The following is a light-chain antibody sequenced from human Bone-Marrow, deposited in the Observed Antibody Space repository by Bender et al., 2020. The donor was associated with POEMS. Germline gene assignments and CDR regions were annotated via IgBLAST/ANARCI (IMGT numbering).Light chain of an antibody. V-gene: IGLV1-44*01. CDR3: AAWEESLNGWV. J-gene: IGLJ3*02. CDR2: INN. CDR1: SSNIGTNP. Sequence: QSVLTPPPSASGTPGQRVTISCSGSSSNIGTNPVNWYQQLPGTAPKLLIYINNQRPSGVPDRFSGSKSGTSASLAISGLQSEDEADYYCAAWEESLNGWVFGGGTKLTVL.